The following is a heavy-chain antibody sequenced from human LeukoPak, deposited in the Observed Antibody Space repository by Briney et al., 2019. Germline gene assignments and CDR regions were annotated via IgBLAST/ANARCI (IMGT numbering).Heavy chain of an antibody. CDR3: AREFGYAVTSLDY. Sequence: SQTLSLTCTVSGGSISSGNYYWSWIRQPAGKGLEWIGRIYTGGTTHYNPSLKSRVTISVDTSKNQFSPKLSSVTAADTALYYCAREFGYAVTSLDYWGQGTLVTVSS. CDR2: IYTGGTT. J-gene: IGHJ4*02. CDR1: GGSISSGNYY. D-gene: IGHD4-17*01. V-gene: IGHV4-61*02.